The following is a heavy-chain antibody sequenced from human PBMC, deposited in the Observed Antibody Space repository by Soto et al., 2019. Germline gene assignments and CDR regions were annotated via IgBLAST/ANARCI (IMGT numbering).Heavy chain of an antibody. D-gene: IGHD3-3*01. V-gene: IGHV4-61*01. CDR3: ARGHHYDFWSGFEYNWFDP. Sequence: QVQLQESGPGLVKPSETLSLTCTVSGGSVSSGSYYWSWIRQPPGKGLEWIGYIYYSGSTNYNTSLKSRVTISVDTSKNQFSLKLSSVTAADTAVYYCARGHHYDFWSGFEYNWFDPWGQGTLVTVSS. CDR1: GGSVSSGSYY. J-gene: IGHJ5*02. CDR2: IYYSGST.